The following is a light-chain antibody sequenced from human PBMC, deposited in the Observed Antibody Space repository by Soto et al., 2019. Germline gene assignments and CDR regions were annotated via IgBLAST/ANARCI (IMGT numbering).Light chain of an antibody. CDR2: DNN. CDR3: GTWDSSLSAVV. CDR1: SSNIGNNY. V-gene: IGLV1-51*01. J-gene: IGLJ2*01. Sequence: QSLLTQPPSVSAAPGQKVTLSCSGSSSNIGNNYVSWYQQLPGTAPKLLIYDNNKRPSGIPDRFSGSKSGTSATLGITGLQTGDEADYYCGTWDSSLSAVVFGGGTQLTVL.